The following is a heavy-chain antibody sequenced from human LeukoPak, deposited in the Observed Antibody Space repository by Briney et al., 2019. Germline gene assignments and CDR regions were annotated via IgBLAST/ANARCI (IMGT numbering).Heavy chain of an antibody. D-gene: IGHD5-18*01. CDR3: ARDLSGGYSLDY. CDR2: ISGSGGST. V-gene: IGHV3-23*01. J-gene: IGHJ4*02. CDR1: GFTFSSYA. Sequence: GGSLRLSCAASGFTFSSYAMSWVRQAPGKGLEWVSAISGSGGSTYYADSVKGRFTISRDNAKNSLYLQMNSLRAEDTAVYYCARDLSGGYSLDYWGQGTLVTVSS.